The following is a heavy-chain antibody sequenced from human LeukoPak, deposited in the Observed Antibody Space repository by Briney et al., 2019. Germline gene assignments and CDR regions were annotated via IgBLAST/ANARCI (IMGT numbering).Heavy chain of an antibody. CDR2: ICTSGSS. Sequence: SETLCLTCAVSGVSISSNYWTWVRQPAGKGLEWFGGICTSGSSNYNPSLKSRFTMSVDTSKNPFYLKLSTVTAADTAVYYCARVSRSGFGALSSPIDIWGQGTMVTVSS. CDR1: GVSISSNY. J-gene: IGHJ3*02. CDR3: ARVSRSGFGALSSPIDI. D-gene: IGHD1-26*01. V-gene: IGHV4-59*10.